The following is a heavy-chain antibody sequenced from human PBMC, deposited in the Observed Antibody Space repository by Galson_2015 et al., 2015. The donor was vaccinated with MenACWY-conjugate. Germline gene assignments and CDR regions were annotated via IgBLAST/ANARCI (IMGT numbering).Heavy chain of an antibody. D-gene: IGHD6-13*01. CDR1: GYSFTSYY. CDR3: ARHKGTWYFED. V-gene: IGHV5-10-1*01. Sequence: QSGAEVKKPGESLRISCKGSGYSFTSYYISWVRQMPGKGLEWMGRIDPTDSYTNYSPSVQGHVTISADKSVNTAYLQWSSLEASDTALYYCARHKGTWYFEDWGQGSLVTVSS. J-gene: IGHJ4*02. CDR2: IDPTDSYT.